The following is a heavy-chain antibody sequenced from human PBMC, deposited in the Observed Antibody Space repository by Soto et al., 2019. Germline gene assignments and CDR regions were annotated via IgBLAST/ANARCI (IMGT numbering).Heavy chain of an antibody. J-gene: IGHJ3*02. Sequence: GGSLRLSCAASGFTFSNAWMSWVRQAPGKGLEWVGRIKSKTDGGTTDYAAPVKGRFTISREDSKNTLYLQMNSLKTEDTAVYYCTTLAIDIVVVPAAILAYCTNGVCYRDTWGQGTMVPVSS. CDR2: IKSKTDGGTT. D-gene: IGHD2-2*01. CDR3: TTLAIDIVVVPAAILAYCTNGVCYRDT. CDR1: GFTFSNAW. V-gene: IGHV3-15*01.